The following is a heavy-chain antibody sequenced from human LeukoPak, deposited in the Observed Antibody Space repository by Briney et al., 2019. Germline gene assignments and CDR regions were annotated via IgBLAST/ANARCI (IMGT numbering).Heavy chain of an antibody. D-gene: IGHD3-22*01. V-gene: IGHV4-34*01. J-gene: IGHJ4*02. CDR1: GGSFSGYY. Sequence: SETLSLTCAVYGGSFSGYYWSWIRQPPGKGLEWIGEINHSGSTNYNPSLKSRVTISVDTSKNQFSLKLSSVTAADTAVYYCARLGYYDSIFFDYWGQGTLVTVSS. CDR2: INHSGST. CDR3: ARLGYYDSIFFDY.